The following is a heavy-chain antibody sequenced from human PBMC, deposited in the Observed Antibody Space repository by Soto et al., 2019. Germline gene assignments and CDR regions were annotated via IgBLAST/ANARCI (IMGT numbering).Heavy chain of an antibody. Sequence: GGSLRLSCAASGFTFSSYSMNWVRQAPGKGLEWVSSISSSSSYIYYADSVKGRFTISRDNAKNSLYLQMNSLRAEDTAVYYCEREFPLFCSSTSCYLPHYYYGIDVWGQGTTVTVSS. D-gene: IGHD2-2*01. V-gene: IGHV3-21*01. CDR2: ISSSSSYI. CDR3: EREFPLFCSSTSCYLPHYYYGIDV. CDR1: GFTFSSYS. J-gene: IGHJ6*02.